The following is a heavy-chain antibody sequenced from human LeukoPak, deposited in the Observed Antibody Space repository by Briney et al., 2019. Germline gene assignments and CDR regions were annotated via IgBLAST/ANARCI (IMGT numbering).Heavy chain of an antibody. J-gene: IGHJ4*02. Sequence: GASLRLSCAASGFTVTNYAMYWVRQAPGKGLEWVSAISGRDDSTYYADSVKGRFTISRDTSKNTLFLQMNSLRAEDTAVYYCAKWGDYDILTGYYDPDYWGQGNLVTVSS. V-gene: IGHV3-23*01. CDR2: ISGRDDST. CDR1: GFTVTNYA. D-gene: IGHD3-9*01. CDR3: AKWGDYDILTGYYDPDY.